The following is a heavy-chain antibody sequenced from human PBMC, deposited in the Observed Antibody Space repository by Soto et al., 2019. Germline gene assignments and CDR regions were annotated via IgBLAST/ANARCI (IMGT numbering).Heavy chain of an antibody. CDR2: IYPGDSDA. J-gene: IGHJ3*02. V-gene: IGHV5-51*01. CDR3: ARIDCSGGSCSPNDAFDI. CDR1: GYRFTTYW. D-gene: IGHD2-15*01. Sequence: GESLKISCKGYGYRFTTYWIGWVCQKPGKGLEWMGIIYPGDSDARYSPSFQGQVIMSADKSISTAYLQWSSLKASDTAMYYCARIDCSGGSCSPNDAFDIWGQGTMVTVSS.